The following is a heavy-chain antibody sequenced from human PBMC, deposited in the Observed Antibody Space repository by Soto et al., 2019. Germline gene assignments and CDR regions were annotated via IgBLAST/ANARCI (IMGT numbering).Heavy chain of an antibody. D-gene: IGHD3-22*01. V-gene: IGHV1-18*01. CDR3: ARDHSRMRDY. CDR1: GYTFTSYG. J-gene: IGHJ4*02. Sequence: ASVKVSCKASGYTFTSYGIIWVRQAPGQGLAWMGWISAYNGNTKYAQKLQGRVTMTTDTSTSTVYMELRSLRSDDTAVYYCARDHSRMRDYWGQGTLVTVSS. CDR2: ISAYNGNT.